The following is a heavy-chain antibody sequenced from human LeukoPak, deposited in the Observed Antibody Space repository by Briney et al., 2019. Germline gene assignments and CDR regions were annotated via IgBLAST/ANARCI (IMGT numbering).Heavy chain of an antibody. D-gene: IGHD3-10*01. V-gene: IGHV1-24*01. CDR2: FDPEDGET. Sequence: ASVKVSCKVSGYTLTELSMHWVRQAPGKGLEWMGGFDPEDGETIYAQKFQGRVTMTEDTSTDTAYMELGSLRSEDTAVYYCATYGSGSYYSDAFDIWGQGTMVTVSS. J-gene: IGHJ3*02. CDR1: GYTLTELS. CDR3: ATYGSGSYYSDAFDI.